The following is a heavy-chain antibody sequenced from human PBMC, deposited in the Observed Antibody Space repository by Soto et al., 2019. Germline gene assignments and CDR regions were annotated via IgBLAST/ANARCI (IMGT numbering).Heavy chain of an antibody. Sequence: GGSLRLSCAASGFIFSTNGMSWVRQAPGKGLEWVSSITSTGSTYYADSVKGRFTLSRDNSKNTMFLQMNSLRVEDTAIYYCARASGIGVGTTSYWGQGTLVTVSS. D-gene: IGHD3-22*01. J-gene: IGHJ4*02. CDR2: ITSTGST. CDR3: ARASGIGVGTTSY. V-gene: IGHV3-23*01. CDR1: GFIFSTNG.